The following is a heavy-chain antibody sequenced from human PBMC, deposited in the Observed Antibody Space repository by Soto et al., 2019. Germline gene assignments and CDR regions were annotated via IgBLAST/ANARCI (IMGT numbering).Heavy chain of an antibody. Sequence: PSETLSLTCTVSGGSISSSSYYLGWIRQPPGKGLEWVGRIYYRGSTYYNASRKSRVTISVDTSKNKCSLKLSSVTAEDTAVYYWAILSTSGVRTPYYSDDWGHGTLVTVSS. J-gene: IGHJ4*01. CDR1: GGSISSSSYY. CDR2: IYYRGST. D-gene: IGHD3-10*01. CDR3: AILSTSGVRTPYYSDD. V-gene: IGHV4-39*01.